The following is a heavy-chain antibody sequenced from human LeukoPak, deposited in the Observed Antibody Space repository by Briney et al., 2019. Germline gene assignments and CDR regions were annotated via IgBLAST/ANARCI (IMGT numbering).Heavy chain of an antibody. CDR1: GFTFSSYG. Sequence: GGSLRLSCAASGFTFSSYGMHWVRQAPGKGLEWVSYITSSGSTIYYADSVKGRFTISRDNAKNSLYLQMNSLRAEDTALYYCARQRWSFYFYMDVWGKGTTVTISS. J-gene: IGHJ6*03. V-gene: IGHV3-48*04. CDR3: ARQRWSFYFYMDV. CDR2: ITSSGSTI. D-gene: IGHD2-15*01.